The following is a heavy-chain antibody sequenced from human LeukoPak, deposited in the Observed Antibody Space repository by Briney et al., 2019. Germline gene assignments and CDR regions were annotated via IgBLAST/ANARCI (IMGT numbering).Heavy chain of an antibody. Sequence: ASVKVSCKASGYTFTSYDINWVRQATGQGLEWMGWMNPNSGNTGYAQKFQGRVTMTEDTSTDTAYMELSSLRSEDTAVYYCATGGTMIVFDAFDIWGQGTMVTVSS. CDR3: ATGGTMIVFDAFDI. CDR2: MNPNSGNT. CDR1: GYTFTSYD. J-gene: IGHJ3*02. D-gene: IGHD3-22*01. V-gene: IGHV1-8*01.